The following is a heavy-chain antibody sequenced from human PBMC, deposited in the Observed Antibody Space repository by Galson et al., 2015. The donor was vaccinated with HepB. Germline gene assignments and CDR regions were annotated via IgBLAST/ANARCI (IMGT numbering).Heavy chain of an antibody. Sequence: SLRLSCAASGFTFTSYAMSWVRQAPGKGLEWVSGISGSGGNTYYVDSVKGRFTISRDTSKNTLYLEMNSLRAEDTAVYYCARVTVKGWYWGQGTLVTVSS. CDR1: GFTFTSYA. D-gene: IGHD2-15*01. V-gene: IGHV3-23*01. CDR3: ARVTVKGWY. J-gene: IGHJ4*02. CDR2: ISGSGGNT.